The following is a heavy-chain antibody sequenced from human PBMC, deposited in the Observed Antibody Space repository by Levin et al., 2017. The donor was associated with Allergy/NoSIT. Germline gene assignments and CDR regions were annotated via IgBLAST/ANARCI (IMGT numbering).Heavy chain of an antibody. V-gene: IGHV3-74*03. CDR2: INSDGSST. Sequence: GASVKVSCAASGFTFSSYWMHWVRQAPGKGLVWVSRINSDGSSTKYADSVKGRFTISRDNAKNTLYLQMNTLRAEDTAVYYCARVITHPTAVIATASNPADYWGQGTPVTVSS. D-gene: IGHD3-22*01. J-gene: IGHJ4*02. CDR3: ARVITHPTAVIATASNPADY. CDR1: GFTFSSYW.